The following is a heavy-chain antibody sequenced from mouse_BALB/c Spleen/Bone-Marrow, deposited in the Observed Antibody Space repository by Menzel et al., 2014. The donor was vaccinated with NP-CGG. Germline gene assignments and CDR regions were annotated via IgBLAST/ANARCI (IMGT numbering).Heavy chain of an antibody. J-gene: IGHJ3*01. CDR2: INNNGDSF. CDR1: GFTFSNYG. Sequence: EVQGVESGGGLVQPGGSLKLSCAASGFTFSNYGMSWVRQTPDKRLELVANINNNGDSFYYSDSVKGQFTISRDNAKNTLSMQMSSLKSEDTAVYYCVGGVDHQSWFAYWGQGTLVTVSA. CDR3: VGGVDHQSWFAY. V-gene: IGHV5-6-3*01.